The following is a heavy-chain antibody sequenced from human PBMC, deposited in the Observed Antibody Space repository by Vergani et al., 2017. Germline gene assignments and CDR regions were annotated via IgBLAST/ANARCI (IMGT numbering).Heavy chain of an antibody. V-gene: IGHV3-9*02. CDR3: PKDLGTSSGGGWFDP. CDR1: GFTSAGYA. Sequence: EVQLEESGGGLVLPGRSLRLSCVASGFTSAGYAMHWVRQAPGKGLEWVSGISWNSNSIGYADSVKGRFTISRDNAKNSLYLQMNSLRAEDTALYYCPKDLGTSSGGGWFDPWGQGTLVTVSS. CDR2: ISWNSNSI. J-gene: IGHJ5*02. D-gene: IGHD6-6*01.